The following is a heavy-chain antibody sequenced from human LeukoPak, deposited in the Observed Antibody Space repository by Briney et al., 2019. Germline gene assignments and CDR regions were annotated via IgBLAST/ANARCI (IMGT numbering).Heavy chain of an antibody. CDR3: AVXYYXSSASTTGYYYYGMDV. V-gene: IGHV1-46*01. CDR2: INPSGGST. D-gene: IGHD3-22*01. Sequence: ASVKVSCKASGYTFTSYYMHWVRQAPGQGLEWMGIINPSGGSTSYAQKFQGRVTMTRDTSTSTVYMELSSLRSEDTAVYYCAVXYYXSSASTTGYYYYGMDVWGQGTTVTVSS. J-gene: IGHJ6*02. CDR1: GYTFTSYY.